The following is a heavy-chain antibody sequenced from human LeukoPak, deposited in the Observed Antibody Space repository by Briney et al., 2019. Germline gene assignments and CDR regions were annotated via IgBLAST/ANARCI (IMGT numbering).Heavy chain of an antibody. CDR1: GFTFSNAW. D-gene: IGHD1-26*01. J-gene: IGHJ4*02. V-gene: IGHV3-15*01. CDR3: TTYYLSGSYGY. Sequence: GGSLRLSCAASGFTFSNAWMSWVCQAPGKGLEWVGRIKSKTDGGTTDYAAPVKGRFTISRDDSKNTLYLQMNSLKTEDTAVYYCTTYYLSGSYGYWGQGTLVTVSS. CDR2: IKSKTDGGTT.